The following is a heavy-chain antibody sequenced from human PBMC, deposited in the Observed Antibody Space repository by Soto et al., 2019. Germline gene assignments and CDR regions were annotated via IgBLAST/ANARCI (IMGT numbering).Heavy chain of an antibody. D-gene: IGHD3-9*01. Sequence: GGSLRLSCAASGFTFSSYSMNWVRQAPGKGLEWVSSISSSSSYIYYADSVKGRFTISRDNAKNSLYLQMNSLRAEDTAVYYCARDLGGEAYYDILTGYYSCFDYWGQGTLVTVSS. CDR2: ISSSSSYI. J-gene: IGHJ4*02. V-gene: IGHV3-21*01. CDR3: ARDLGGEAYYDILTGYYSCFDY. CDR1: GFTFSSYS.